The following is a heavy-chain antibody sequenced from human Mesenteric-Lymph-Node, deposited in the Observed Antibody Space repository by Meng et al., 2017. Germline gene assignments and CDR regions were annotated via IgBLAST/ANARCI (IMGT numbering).Heavy chain of an antibody. V-gene: IGHV4-34*01. CDR2: INHSGST. J-gene: IGHJ3*02. D-gene: IGHD3-22*01. CDR3: ARDFFDSNTYFAFDI. CDR1: GGSFSGYY. Sequence: QGQLQRWGAGLLKPSETLSLTCAVYGGSFSGYYWSWIRQPPGKGLEWIGEINHSGSTNYNPSLKSRVTIPVDTSKNQFSLKLSSVTAADTAVYYCARDFFDSNTYFAFDIWGQGTMVTVSS.